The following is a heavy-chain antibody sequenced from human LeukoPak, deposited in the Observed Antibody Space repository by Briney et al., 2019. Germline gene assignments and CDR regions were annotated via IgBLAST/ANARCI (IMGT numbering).Heavy chain of an antibody. CDR1: GFIFSNYA. J-gene: IGHJ1*01. D-gene: IGHD2-21*02. Sequence: PGGSLRLSCAASGFIFSNYAMNWVRQAPGKGLEWVSSIDGSSSHIYYADSVKGRFTISRDNTKSSLYLQMNSLRVEDMAVYYCARGYCGGDCYGDWGQGTLVTVSS. V-gene: IGHV3-21*01. CDR2: IDGSSSHI. CDR3: ARGYCGGDCYGD.